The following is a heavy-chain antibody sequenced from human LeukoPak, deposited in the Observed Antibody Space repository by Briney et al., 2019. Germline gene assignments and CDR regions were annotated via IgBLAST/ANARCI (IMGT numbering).Heavy chain of an antibody. Sequence: GGSLRLSCAASGFTFSSYGMHRVRQAPGKGLEWVAVISYDGSNKYYADSVKGRFTISRDNSKNTLYLQMNSLRAEDTAVYYCAKDGYDSSGYYYNTPQTFDYWGQGTLVTVSS. D-gene: IGHD3-22*01. CDR2: ISYDGSNK. CDR3: AKDGYDSSGYYYNTPQTFDY. V-gene: IGHV3-30*18. CDR1: GFTFSSYG. J-gene: IGHJ4*02.